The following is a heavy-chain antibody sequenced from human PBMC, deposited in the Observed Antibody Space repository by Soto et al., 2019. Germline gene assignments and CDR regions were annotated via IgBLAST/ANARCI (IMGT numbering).Heavy chain of an antibody. CDR1: GGSISSGDYY. Sequence: SETLSLTCTVSGGSISSGDYYWIWIRHPPGKGLEWIGYIYYSGSTYYNPSLKSRVTISVDTSKNQFSLKLSSVTAADTAVYYCARGGLRGLSWFDPWGQGTLVTVSS. CDR3: ARGGLRGLSWFDP. J-gene: IGHJ5*02. D-gene: IGHD5-12*01. V-gene: IGHV4-30-4*01. CDR2: IYYSGST.